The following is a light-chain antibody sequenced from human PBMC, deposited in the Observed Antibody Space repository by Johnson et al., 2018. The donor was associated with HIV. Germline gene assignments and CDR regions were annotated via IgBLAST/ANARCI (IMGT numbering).Light chain of an antibody. J-gene: IGLJ1*01. Sequence: QSVLTQPPSVSAAPGQKVTISCSGSSSNIGNNYVSWYQQLPGTAPKLLIYENNMRPSGIPDRFSGSKSGTSATLGIAGLQTGDEADYYCGTWDSSLSASVFGTGTKVTVL. CDR3: GTWDSSLSASV. CDR2: ENN. V-gene: IGLV1-51*02. CDR1: SSNIGNNY.